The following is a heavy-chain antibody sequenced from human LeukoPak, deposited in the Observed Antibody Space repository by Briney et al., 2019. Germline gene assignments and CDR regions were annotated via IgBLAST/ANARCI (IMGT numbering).Heavy chain of an antibody. J-gene: IGHJ4*02. Sequence: SETLSLTCTVSGGSISSYYWSWIRQPPGKGLEWIGYIYYSGSTNYNPSLTSRVTISVDTSKNQFSLKLSSVTAADTAVYYCAGGYYYERKDYWGQGTLVTVSS. D-gene: IGHD3-22*01. CDR3: AGGYYYERKDY. V-gene: IGHV4-59*01. CDR2: IYYSGST. CDR1: GGSISSYY.